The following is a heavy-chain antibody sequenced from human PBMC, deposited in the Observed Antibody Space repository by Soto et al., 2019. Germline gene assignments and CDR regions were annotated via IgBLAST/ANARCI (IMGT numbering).Heavy chain of an antibody. CDR2: IYYSGIT. D-gene: IGHD2-15*01. CDR3: ARAFQNGYCSGGSCYSVRGYFDY. Sequence: QVQLQESGPGLVKPSQTLSLTCTVSGGSISSCGYYWSWIRQQPGKGLEWIGYIYYSGITHYNPSLKSRVTISVDTSKNQFSLKLSSVTAADTAVYYCARAFQNGYCSGGSCYSVRGYFDYWGQGTLVTVSS. V-gene: IGHV4-31*03. CDR1: GGSISSCGYY. J-gene: IGHJ4*02.